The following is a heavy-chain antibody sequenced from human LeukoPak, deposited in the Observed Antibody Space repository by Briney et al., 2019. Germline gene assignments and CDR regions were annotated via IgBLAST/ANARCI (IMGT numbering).Heavy chain of an antibody. CDR1: GGSISSYY. D-gene: IGHD3-9*01. J-gene: IGHJ4*02. CDR2: IYTSGST. CDR3: ARGEDILTGYALLDY. Sequence: TSETLSLTCTVSGGSISSYYWSWIRQAAGKGLEWIGRIYTSGSTNYNPSLKSRVTMSVDTSKNQFSLKLSSVTAADTAVYYSARGEDILTGYALLDYWGQGTLVTVSS. V-gene: IGHV4-4*07.